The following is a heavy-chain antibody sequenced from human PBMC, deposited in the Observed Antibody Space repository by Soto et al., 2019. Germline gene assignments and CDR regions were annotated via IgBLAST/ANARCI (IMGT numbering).Heavy chain of an antibody. CDR2: IYSGGST. CDR1: GFTVSSNY. CDR3: ARGPDTAMVNVAFDI. V-gene: IGHV3-53*01. Sequence: PGGSLRLSCAASGFTVSSNYMSRVRQAPGKGLEWVSVIYSGGSTYYADSVKGRFTISRDNSKNTLYLQMNSLRAEDTAVYYCARGPDTAMVNVAFDIWGQGTMVTVSS. J-gene: IGHJ3*02. D-gene: IGHD5-18*01.